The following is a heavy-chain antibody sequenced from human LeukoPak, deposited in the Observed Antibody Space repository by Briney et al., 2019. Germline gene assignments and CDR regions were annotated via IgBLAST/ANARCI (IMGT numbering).Heavy chain of an antibody. D-gene: IGHD3-22*01. Sequence: ASVKLSCKASGGTFTSYAISWVRQAPGQGLEWMGEIIPLSGTANYAQKFQGRVTIIADKSTSTAYMELSSLRSEDTAVYYCASQYYDSSGYYLSPFDYWGQGTLVTVSS. CDR2: IIPLSGTA. CDR1: GGTFTSYA. V-gene: IGHV1-69*06. J-gene: IGHJ4*02. CDR3: ASQYYDSSGYYLSPFDY.